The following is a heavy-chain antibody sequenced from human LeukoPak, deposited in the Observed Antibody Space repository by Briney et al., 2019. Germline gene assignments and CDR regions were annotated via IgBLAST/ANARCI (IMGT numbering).Heavy chain of an antibody. J-gene: IGHJ4*02. V-gene: IGHV5-51*01. CDR2: IYPGNFDT. Sequence: GESLKISCKGSGYSFTSYWIGWVRQMPGKGLEWMGIIYPGNFDTRYSPSFQGQVTISADKSISTAYLQWSSLKASDTAMYYCARLSTVVTPFDYWAREPWSPSPQ. CDR1: GYSFTSYW. CDR3: ARLSTVVTPFDY. D-gene: IGHD4-23*01.